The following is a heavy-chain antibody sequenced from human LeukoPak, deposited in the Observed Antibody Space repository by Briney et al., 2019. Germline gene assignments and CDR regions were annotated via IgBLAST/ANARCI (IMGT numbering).Heavy chain of an antibody. J-gene: IGHJ4*02. D-gene: IGHD5-18*01. CDR2: ISSSSSTI. CDR3: ARDHWGYSYGLGTDNY. CDR1: GGSISSSSYY. V-gene: IGHV3-48*01. Sequence: ETLSLTCTVSGGSISSSSYYWGWVRQAPGKGLEWVSYISSSSSTIYYADSVKGRFTISRDNAKNSLYLQMNSLRAEDTAVYYCARDHWGYSYGLGTDNYWGQGTLVTVSS.